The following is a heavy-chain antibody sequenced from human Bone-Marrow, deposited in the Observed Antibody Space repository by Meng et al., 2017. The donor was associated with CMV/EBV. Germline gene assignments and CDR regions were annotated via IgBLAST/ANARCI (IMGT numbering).Heavy chain of an antibody. V-gene: IGHV4-59*01. CDR1: GGSISSYY. CDR2: IYYSGST. CDR3: ARGLGDSSSWYPTYYYYYYGMDV. D-gene: IGHD6-13*01. Sequence: SETLTLTCPVSGGSISSYYWSWIRQPPGKGLEWIGYIYYSGSTNYNPSLKSRVTISVDTSKNQFSLKLSSVTAADTAVYYCARGLGDSSSWYPTYYYYYYGMDVWGQGTTVTVSS. J-gene: IGHJ6*02.